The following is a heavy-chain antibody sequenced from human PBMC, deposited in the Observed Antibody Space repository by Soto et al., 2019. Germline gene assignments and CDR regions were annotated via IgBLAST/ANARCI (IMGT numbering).Heavy chain of an antibody. V-gene: IGHV3-15*07. CDR1: GVTLSNVW. D-gene: IGHD5-18*01. J-gene: IGHJ4*02. CDR2: IKSKTDGGTA. CDR3: SHGYYQYFNS. Sequence: PGGSLRLSCPVSGVTLSNVWMNWVRQAPGKGPEWVARIKSKTDGGTADYAAPVKGRFTISRDDSENTLYLQMNSLKTEDTAVYYCSHGYYQYFNSWGQGT.